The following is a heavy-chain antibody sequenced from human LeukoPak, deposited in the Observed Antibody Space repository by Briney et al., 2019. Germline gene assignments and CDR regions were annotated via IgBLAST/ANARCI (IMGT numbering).Heavy chain of an antibody. CDR2: ISGSSSTI. V-gene: IGHV3-48*01. CDR1: GFTFSNYA. CDR3: ARDRYCSGGTCYSIGYFDY. J-gene: IGHJ4*02. D-gene: IGHD2-15*01. Sequence: GGSLRLSCAASGFTFSNYAMNWVRQGPGTGLEWVSYISGSSSTIYYADSVKGRFTISRDNAKNSLYLQMNSLRAEDTAVYYCARDRYCSGGTCYSIGYFDYWGQGTLVTVSS.